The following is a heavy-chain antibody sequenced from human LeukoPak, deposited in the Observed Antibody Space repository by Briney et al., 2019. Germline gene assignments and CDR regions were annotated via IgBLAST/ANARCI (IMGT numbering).Heavy chain of an antibody. CDR1: GFIFSDYY. V-gene: IGHV3-11*01. D-gene: IGHD3-22*01. CDR3: ARTIYSYDTSGFIF. CDR2: ISNSGNTV. J-gene: IGHJ4*02. Sequence: GGSRRLSCAASGFIFSDYYMTWVRQAPGKGLEWISYISNSGNTVYSADSVQGRFTTSRDNAHNSLYLQMNNLRSDDTAVYYCARTIYSYDTSGFIFWGRGTLVTVSS.